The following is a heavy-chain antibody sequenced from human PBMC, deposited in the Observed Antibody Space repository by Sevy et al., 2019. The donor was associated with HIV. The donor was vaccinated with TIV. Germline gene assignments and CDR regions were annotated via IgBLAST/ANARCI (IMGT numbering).Heavy chain of an antibody. CDR1: GISFTTSG. CDR3: AKDFTGYNGMDV. J-gene: IGHJ6*02. CDR2: ISYHGRDK. D-gene: IGHD3-9*01. Sequence: GGSLRLSCVVSGISFTTSGMHWVRQAPGKGLEWVAVISYHGRDKFYAKSVKGRSTISRDNSKNMLYLQRNSMRAEDTAVYYWAKDFTGYNGMDVWGQGTMVTVSS. V-gene: IGHV3-30*18.